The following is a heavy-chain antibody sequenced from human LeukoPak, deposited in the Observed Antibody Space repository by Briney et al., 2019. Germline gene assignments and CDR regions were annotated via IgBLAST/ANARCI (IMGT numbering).Heavy chain of an antibody. J-gene: IGHJ4*02. D-gene: IGHD2-15*01. CDR1: GFTFSRYS. CDR2: ISISSNYI. CDR3: AREGPRVVAASDLDY. V-gene: IGHV3-21*01. Sequence: GGSLRLSCAASGFTFSRYSMNWVRQAPGKGLEWVSSISISSNYIYYTDSVKGRCTISRDNGKNSLYLQMNSLRAEDTAAYFCAREGPRVVAASDLDYWGQGTLVTVSS.